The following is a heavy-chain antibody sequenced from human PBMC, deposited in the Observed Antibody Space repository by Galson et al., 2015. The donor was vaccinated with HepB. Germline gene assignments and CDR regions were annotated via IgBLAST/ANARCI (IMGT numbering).Heavy chain of an antibody. J-gene: IGHJ4*02. Sequence: SLRLSCAASGFTFSSYGMHWVRQAPGKGLEWVAVISYDGSNKYYADSVKGRFTISRDNSKNTLYLQMNSLRAEDTAVYYCAKGGGGGYGKYWGQGTLVTVSS. CDR3: AKGGGGGYGKY. CDR2: ISYDGSNK. D-gene: IGHD5-12*01. CDR1: GFTFSSYG. V-gene: IGHV3-30*18.